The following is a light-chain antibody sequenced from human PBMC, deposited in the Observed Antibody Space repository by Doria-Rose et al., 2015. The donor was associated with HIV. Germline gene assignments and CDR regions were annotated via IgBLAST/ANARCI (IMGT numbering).Light chain of an antibody. CDR3: HQYGTSWT. Sequence: EIVMTQPPGTLSLSPGERATLSCRASQSFSSTYLAWYQQTPGQAPSLLIYDGSTRTTDIPDRFSASGSETDFTLTINRLEPEDFALYYCHQYGTSWTFGQGTKVEI. CDR1: QSFSSTY. J-gene: IGKJ1*01. V-gene: IGKV3-20*01. CDR2: DGS.